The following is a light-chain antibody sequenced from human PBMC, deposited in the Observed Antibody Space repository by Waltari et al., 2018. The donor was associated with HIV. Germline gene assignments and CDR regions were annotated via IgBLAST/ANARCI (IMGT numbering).Light chain of an antibody. CDR3: GTWDSNLAAWV. CDR2: ENN. Sequence: QSVLTQPPSVSAAPGQKVIFSCSGSTSTIGDNYVSWYQQLPRTAPKLLIYENNKRPSGIPDRFSGSKSGTSATLGITGLQTGDEADYYCGTWDSNLAAWVFGGGTKVTVL. V-gene: IGLV1-51*02. CDR1: TSTIGDNY. J-gene: IGLJ3*02.